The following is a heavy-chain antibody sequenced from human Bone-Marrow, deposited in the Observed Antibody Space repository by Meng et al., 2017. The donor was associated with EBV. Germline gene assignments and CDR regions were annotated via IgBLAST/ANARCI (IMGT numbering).Heavy chain of an antibody. V-gene: IGHV3-30-3*01. CDR1: GFTFRSYA. CDR3: ARGGDSYGYYDY. Sequence: VQLGEVGEVVCRLGRALGLSCAACGFTFRSYAMHWVRQAPGKGLEWVEVISYDGSNKYYADSVKGRFTISRDNSKNTLYVQMNRLRAEDTAVYYCARGGDSYGYYDYWGQGTLVTVSS. D-gene: IGHD3-22*01. J-gene: IGHJ4*01. CDR2: ISYDGSNK.